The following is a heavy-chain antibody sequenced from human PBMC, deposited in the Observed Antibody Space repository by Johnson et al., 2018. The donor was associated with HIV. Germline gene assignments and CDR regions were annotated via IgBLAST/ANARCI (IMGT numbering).Heavy chain of an antibody. CDR2: ISWNSGSI. CDR1: GFTFDDYA. CDR3: AKDRDLNYDFWSGSDDAFDI. V-gene: IGHV3-9*01. Sequence: VQLVESGGGLVKPGGSLRLSCAASGFTFDDYAMHWVRQAPGKGLEWVSGISWNSGSIGYADSVKGRFTISRDNAKNSLYLQMNSLRAEDTAVYYCAKDRDLNYDFWSGSDDAFDIWGQGTMVTVSS. J-gene: IGHJ3*02. D-gene: IGHD3-3*01.